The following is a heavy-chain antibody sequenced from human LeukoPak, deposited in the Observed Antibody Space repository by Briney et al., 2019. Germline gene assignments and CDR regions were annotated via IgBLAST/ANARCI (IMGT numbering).Heavy chain of an antibody. CDR3: ARGGRGYYDSSGYSHIDY. D-gene: IGHD3-22*01. CDR1: GGTFSSYA. Sequence: ASVKVPCKASGGTFSSYAISWVRQAPGQGLEWMGRIIPILGIANYAQKFQGRVTITADKSTSTAYMELSSLRSEDTAVYYCARGGRGYYDSSGYSHIDYWGQGTLATVSS. J-gene: IGHJ4*02. CDR2: IIPILGIA. V-gene: IGHV1-69*04.